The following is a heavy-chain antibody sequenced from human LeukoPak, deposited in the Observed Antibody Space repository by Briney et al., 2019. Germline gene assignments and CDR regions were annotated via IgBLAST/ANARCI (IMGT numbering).Heavy chain of an antibody. CDR3: ASLPHYYGSGSYYGYVY. Sequence: GSVKVSCKASGFTFTGYDMHWVRQAPGKGLEWMGWINPNSGGTNYAQKFKGRVTMTRHTSISTDYMELSRLRSDDTAVYYCASLPHYYGSGSYYGYVYWGQGTLVTVSS. CDR1: GFTFTGYD. J-gene: IGHJ4*02. CDR2: INPNSGGT. D-gene: IGHD3-10*01. V-gene: IGHV1-2*02.